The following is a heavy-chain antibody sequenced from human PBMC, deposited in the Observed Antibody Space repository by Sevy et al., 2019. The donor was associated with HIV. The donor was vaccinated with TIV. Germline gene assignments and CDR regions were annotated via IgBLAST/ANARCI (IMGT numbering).Heavy chain of an antibody. V-gene: IGHV1-18*01. D-gene: IGHD6-6*01. CDR2: ISAYNGNT. CDR3: ARVKDLTFEYSSSSFRY. J-gene: IGHJ4*02. Sequence: ASVKVSCKASGYTFTSYGISWVRQAPGQGLEWMGWISAYNGNTNYAQKLQGRVTMTTDTSTSTAYMELRSLRSDDTAVSYCARVKDLTFEYSSSSFRYWGQGTLVTVSS. CDR1: GYTFTSYG.